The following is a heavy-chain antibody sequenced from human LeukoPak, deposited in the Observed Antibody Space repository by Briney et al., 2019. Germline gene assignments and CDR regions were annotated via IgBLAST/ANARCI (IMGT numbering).Heavy chain of an antibody. V-gene: IGHV4-39*01. CDR1: GGSISSSSYY. CDR3: ASHCSSTSCYSKGKDYYYYMDV. D-gene: IGHD2-2*02. Sequence: SETLSLTCTVSGGSISSSSYYWGWIRQPPGTGLEWIGSIYYSGSTYYNPSLKSRVTISVDTSKNQFSLKLSSVTAADTAVYYCASHCSSTSCYSKGKDYYYYMDVWGKGTTVTVSS. CDR2: IYYSGST. J-gene: IGHJ6*03.